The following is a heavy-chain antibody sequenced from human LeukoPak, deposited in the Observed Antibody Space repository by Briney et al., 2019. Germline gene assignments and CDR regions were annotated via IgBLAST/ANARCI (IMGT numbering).Heavy chain of an antibody. CDR2: ISASGGST. D-gene: IGHD2-15*01. V-gene: IGHV3-23*01. CDR1: GFTFSSYS. J-gene: IGHJ4*02. Sequence: GGSLKLSCAASGFTFSSYSMNWVRQAPGKGLEWVSAISASGGSTYYADSVKGRFTISRDNSKSTLYLQMNSLRAEDTAVYYCAKTKLGYCSGGSCYSRHYRLDYWGQGTLVTVSS. CDR3: AKTKLGYCSGGSCYSRHYRLDY.